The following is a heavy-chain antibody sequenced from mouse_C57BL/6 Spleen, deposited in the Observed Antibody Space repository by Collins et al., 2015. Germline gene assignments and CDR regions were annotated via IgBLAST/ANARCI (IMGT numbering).Heavy chain of an antibody. CDR1: GYTFTSYW. Sequence: QVQLQQPGAELVKPGASVKLSCKASGYTFTSYWMHWVKQRPGQGLEWIGMIHPNSGSTNYNEKFKSKATLTVDKSSSTAYMQLSSLTSEDSAVYYCARQGHYLWYFDVWGTGTTVTVSS. D-gene: IGHD1-2*01. CDR3: ARQGHYLWYFDV. V-gene: IGHV1-64*01. CDR2: IHPNSGST. J-gene: IGHJ1*03.